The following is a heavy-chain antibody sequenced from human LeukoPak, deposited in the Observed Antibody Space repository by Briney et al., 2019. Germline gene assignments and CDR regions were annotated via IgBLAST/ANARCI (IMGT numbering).Heavy chain of an antibody. V-gene: IGHV4-59*08. CDR2: IYYSGST. CDR1: GGSISSYY. J-gene: IGHJ6*02. CDR3: ARLGPPPVWFGDYNYGMDV. D-gene: IGHD3-10*01. Sequence: SETLSLTCTVSGGSISSYYWSWIRQPPGKGLEWIGYIYYSGSTNYNPSLKSRVTISVDTSKNQFSLKLSSVTAADTAVYYCARLGPPPVWFGDYNYGMDVWGQGTTVTVSS.